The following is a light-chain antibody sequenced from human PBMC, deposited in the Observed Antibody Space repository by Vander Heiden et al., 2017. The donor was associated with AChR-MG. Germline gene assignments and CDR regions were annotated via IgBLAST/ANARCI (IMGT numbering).Light chain of an antibody. Sequence: QSVLTQPPSVSAAPGQKVTISCSRSSSNIGNNYVSWYQQFPGTAPKLLIYDNDKRPSGIPDRFSGSKSGTSATLGITGLQTGDEADYYCETWDTSLSAGVFGGGTKLTGL. V-gene: IGLV1-51*01. CDR1: SSNIGNNY. CDR2: DND. J-gene: IGLJ3*02. CDR3: ETWDTSLSAGV.